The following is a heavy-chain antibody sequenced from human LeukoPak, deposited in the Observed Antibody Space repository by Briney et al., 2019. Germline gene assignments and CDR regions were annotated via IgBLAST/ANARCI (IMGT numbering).Heavy chain of an antibody. D-gene: IGHD3-22*01. CDR3: ARDRDDSSGYYYAVDFDY. J-gene: IGHJ4*02. V-gene: IGHV1-69*13. CDR2: IIPIFGTA. Sequence: SVKVSCKASGGTFSSYAISWVRQAPGQGLEWMGGIIPIFGTANYAQKFQGRVTITADESTSTAYMELSSLRSEDTAVYYCARDRDDSSGYYYAVDFDYWGQGTLVTVSS. CDR1: GGTFSSYA.